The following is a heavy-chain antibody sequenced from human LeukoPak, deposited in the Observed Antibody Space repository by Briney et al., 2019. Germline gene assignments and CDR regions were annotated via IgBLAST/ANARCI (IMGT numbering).Heavy chain of an antibody. V-gene: IGHV5-51*01. CDR1: GYSFTSYW. CDR2: IYPGESDT. J-gene: IGHJ3*02. CDR3: ARLSPVAGIGSHSIDAFDI. Sequence: GESLKISCKGSGYSFTSYWIGWVRQLPGKGLGWMGIIYPGESDTTYSTSFQGQVTISADKSISTAYLQWSSLKDSDTSMYYCARLSPVAGIGSHSIDAFDIWGQGTMVTVSS. D-gene: IGHD6-19*01.